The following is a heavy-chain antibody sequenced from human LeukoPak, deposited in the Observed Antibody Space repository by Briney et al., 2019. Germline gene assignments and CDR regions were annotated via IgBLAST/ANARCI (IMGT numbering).Heavy chain of an antibody. D-gene: IGHD5-18*01. Sequence: NSGGSLRLSCAASGSTFSSYSMNWVRQAPGKGLEWVSSISSSSSYIYYADSVKGRFTISRDNAKNSLYLQMNSLRAEDTAVYYCARDLPIGGYSYGDPYFDYWGQGTLVTVSS. CDR3: ARDLPIGGYSYGDPYFDY. CDR2: ISSSSSYI. J-gene: IGHJ4*02. CDR1: GSTFSSYS. V-gene: IGHV3-21*01.